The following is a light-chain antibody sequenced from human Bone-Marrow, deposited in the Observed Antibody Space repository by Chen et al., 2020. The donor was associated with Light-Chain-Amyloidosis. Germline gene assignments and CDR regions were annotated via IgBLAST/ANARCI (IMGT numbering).Light chain of an antibody. J-gene: IGLJ1*01. CDR1: SSDVGGDNH. CDR3: SSYTITNTLV. CDR2: EVT. V-gene: IGLV2-14*01. Sequence: QSALTQPASVSGSPGQSITISCTGTSSDVGGDNHVSWYQQHPDKAPKLMIYEVTNRPSWVPDRCAGTKSVKTASLTIAGLQTEAEADYFCSSYTITNTLVFGSGTRVTVL.